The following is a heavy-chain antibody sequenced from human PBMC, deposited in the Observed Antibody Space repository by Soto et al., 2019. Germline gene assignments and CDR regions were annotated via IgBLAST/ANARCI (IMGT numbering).Heavy chain of an antibody. CDR1: GYTFTSDG. Sequence: QVQLVQSGAEVKKPGASVKVSCKASGYTFTSDGISWVRQAPVQGLEWMGWISAYNGHTNYAHKLQGRVTMTTDTSTSTAYMELRSLRSDDTAVYYCASETGTTDFAEYFQHWGQGTLVTVSS. D-gene: IGHD1-7*01. J-gene: IGHJ1*01. V-gene: IGHV1-18*01. CDR2: ISAYNGHT. CDR3: ASETGTTDFAEYFQH.